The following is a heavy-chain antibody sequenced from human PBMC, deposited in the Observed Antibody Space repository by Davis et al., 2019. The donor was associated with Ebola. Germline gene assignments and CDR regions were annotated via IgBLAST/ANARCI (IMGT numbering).Heavy chain of an antibody. D-gene: IGHD5-18*01. V-gene: IGHV4-59*01. J-gene: IGHJ6*02. CDR3: ARVRGYSYGSAEWDYYYYGMDV. Sequence: MPSETLSLTCTVSGASISSYYWSWIRQPPGKGLEWIGYIYYRGSTNYNPTLKSRVAISVDTSKNQFSLKLSSVTAADTAVYYCARVRGYSYGSAEWDYYYYGMDVWGQGTTVTVSS. CDR1: GASISSYY. CDR2: IYYRGST.